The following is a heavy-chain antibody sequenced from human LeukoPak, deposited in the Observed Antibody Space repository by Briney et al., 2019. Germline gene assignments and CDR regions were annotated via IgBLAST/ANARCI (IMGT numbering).Heavy chain of an antibody. CDR2: INHSGST. J-gene: IGHJ4*02. Sequence: SETLSLTCAVYGGSFSGYYWSWIRQPPGKGLEWIGEINHSGSTNYNPSLKSRVTISVDTSKNQFSLKLSSVTAADTAVYYCARGILRITMVRGVTALDYWGQGTLVTVSS. V-gene: IGHV4-34*01. CDR3: ARGILRITMVRGVTALDY. D-gene: IGHD3-10*01. CDR1: GGSFSGYY.